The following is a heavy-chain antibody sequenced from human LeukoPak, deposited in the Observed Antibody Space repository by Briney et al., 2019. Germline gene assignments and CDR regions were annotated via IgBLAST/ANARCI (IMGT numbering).Heavy chain of an antibody. Sequence: SETLSLTCTVSGGSISSSSYYWGWIRQPPGKGLEWIGTIYYSGSTYYNPSLKSRVTISVDTSENQFSLKLSSVTAADTAVYYCARHRGYYYGSGSSYYYMDVWGKGTTVTISS. CDR1: GGSISSSSYY. V-gene: IGHV4-39*01. CDR3: ARHRGYYYGSGSSYYYMDV. CDR2: IYYSGST. D-gene: IGHD3-10*01. J-gene: IGHJ6*03.